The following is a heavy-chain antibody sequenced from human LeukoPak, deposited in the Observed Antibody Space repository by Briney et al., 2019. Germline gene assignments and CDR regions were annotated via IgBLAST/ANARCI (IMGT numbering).Heavy chain of an antibody. CDR1: GGSISSSGYY. CDR2: IYYSGST. V-gene: IGHV4-39*01. D-gene: IGHD4-17*01. CDR3: ARHPDYGDYRGYFDL. J-gene: IGHJ2*01. Sequence: SETLSLTCTVSGGSISSSGYYWGWIRQPPGRGLEWIGCIYYSGSTYYNPSLKSRVTISVDTSKNQFSLKLSSVTAADTAVYYCARHPDYGDYRGYFDLWGRGTLVTVSS.